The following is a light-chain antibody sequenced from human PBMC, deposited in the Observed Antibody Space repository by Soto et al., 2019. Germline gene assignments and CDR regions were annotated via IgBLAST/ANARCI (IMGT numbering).Light chain of an antibody. CDR2: AAS. CDR3: QQSYSTPT. CDR1: QSISSY. J-gene: IGKJ2*01. V-gene: IGKV1-39*01. Sequence: DIQMTQSPSSLSASVGDRVTITCRASQSISSYLNWYQQKPGKAPKLLIYAASSVQSGVPSRFSGSGSGTDFSLTIRSLQPGDVATYFCQQSYSTPTFGQGTKLEIK.